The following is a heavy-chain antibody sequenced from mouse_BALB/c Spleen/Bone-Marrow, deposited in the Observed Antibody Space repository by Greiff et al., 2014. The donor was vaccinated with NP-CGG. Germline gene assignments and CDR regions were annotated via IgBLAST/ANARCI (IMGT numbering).Heavy chain of an antibody. J-gene: IGHJ2*01. CDR3: ARDYSGYFDF. V-gene: IGHV7-3*02. D-gene: IGHD5-1*01. CDR2: IRNKPNDYTT. CDR1: GFTFTDYF. Sequence: EVKLMESGGGLVQPGGSLRLSCTTSGFTFTDYFMTWVRQPPGKALEWLGFIRNKPNDYTTEYNPSVKGRFTISRNNSQGILYLQMNTLRAEDSAIYYCARDYSGYFDFWGQGTTLTVSP.